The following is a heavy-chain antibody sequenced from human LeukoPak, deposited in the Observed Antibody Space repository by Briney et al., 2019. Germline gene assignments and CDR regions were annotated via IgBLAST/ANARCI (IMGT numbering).Heavy chain of an antibody. Sequence: GGSLRLSCAASGFTVSSNYMSWVRQAPGKGLEWVSVIYSGGSTYYADSVKGRFTISRDNSKNTLYLQMNSLRAEDTAVYYCARVVGATKVLDYWGQGTLVTVSS. CDR1: GFTVSSNY. V-gene: IGHV3-53*01. D-gene: IGHD1-26*01. CDR2: IYSGGST. CDR3: ARVVGATKVLDY. J-gene: IGHJ4*02.